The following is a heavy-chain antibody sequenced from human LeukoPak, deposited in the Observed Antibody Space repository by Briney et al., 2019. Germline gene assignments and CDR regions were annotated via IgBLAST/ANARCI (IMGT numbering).Heavy chain of an antibody. CDR1: GGSISSGDYY. Sequence: PSETLSLTCSVSGGSISSGDYYWSWIRQPPGKGLEWIGYIYHSGSTYYNPSLKSRVTISVDRSKNQFSLKLSSVTAADTAVYYCARSSPVPSFGVVNPYWFDPWGQGTLVTVSS. D-gene: IGHD3-3*01. CDR2: IYHSGST. CDR3: ARSSPVPSFGVVNPYWFDP. J-gene: IGHJ5*02. V-gene: IGHV4-30-4*01.